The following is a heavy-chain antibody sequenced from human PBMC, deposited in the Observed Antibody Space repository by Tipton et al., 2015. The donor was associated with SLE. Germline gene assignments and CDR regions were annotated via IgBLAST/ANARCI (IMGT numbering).Heavy chain of an antibody. V-gene: IGHV4-4*07. Sequence: TLSLTCTVSGGSISSYYWSWIRQPAGKGLEWVGRIYTSGSTNYNPSLKSRVTISVDTSKNQFSLKLSSVTAADTAVYYCARGRPVVVVAADAFDIWGQGTMVTVSS. CDR1: GGSISSYY. CDR3: ARGRPVVVVAADAFDI. CDR2: IYTSGST. J-gene: IGHJ3*02. D-gene: IGHD2-15*01.